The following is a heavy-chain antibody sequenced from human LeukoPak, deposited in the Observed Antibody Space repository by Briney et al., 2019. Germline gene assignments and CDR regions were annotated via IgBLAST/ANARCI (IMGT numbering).Heavy chain of an antibody. D-gene: IGHD5-18*01. V-gene: IGHV3-7*01. CDR2: IKHDGTEK. CDR1: GFTFSKHY. J-gene: IGHJ4*02. CDR3: ASDEGYSYY. Sequence: PGGSLRLSCTASGFTFSKHYMSWVRHTPGKGLEWVANIKHDGTEKNYVGSVKGRFTISRDNADSSLYLQMNSLRAEDTAVYYCASDEGYSYYWGQGTLVTVSS.